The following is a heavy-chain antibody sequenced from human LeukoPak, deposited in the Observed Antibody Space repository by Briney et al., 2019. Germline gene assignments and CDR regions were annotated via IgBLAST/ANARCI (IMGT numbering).Heavy chain of an antibody. J-gene: IGHJ4*02. CDR2: IYHSGST. CDR3: ARETSIAAAGTPFY. CDR1: GGSISSGGYY. Sequence: PSETLSLTCTVSGGSISSGGYYWSWIRQPPGKGLEWIGYIYHSGSTYYNPSHKSRVTISVDRSKNQFSLKLSSVTAADTAVYYCARETSIAAAGTPFYWGQGTLVTVSS. D-gene: IGHD6-13*01. V-gene: IGHV4-30-2*01.